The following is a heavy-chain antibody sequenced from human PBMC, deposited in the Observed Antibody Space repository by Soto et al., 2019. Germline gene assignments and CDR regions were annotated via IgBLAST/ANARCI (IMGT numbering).Heavy chain of an antibody. CDR2: IYHSGST. CDR1: GGSISSGGYS. J-gene: IGHJ5*02. V-gene: IGHV4-30-2*01. Sequence: QLQLQESGSGLVRPSQTLSLTCAVSGGSISSGGYSWNWIRQPPGKGLEWIGYIYHSGSTLYNPYLKSRVTISVDKSKNQFSLKLISVSAADTALYYCARDQLEGNWFDPWGQGTLVTVSS. CDR3: ARDQLEGNWFDP. D-gene: IGHD1-1*01.